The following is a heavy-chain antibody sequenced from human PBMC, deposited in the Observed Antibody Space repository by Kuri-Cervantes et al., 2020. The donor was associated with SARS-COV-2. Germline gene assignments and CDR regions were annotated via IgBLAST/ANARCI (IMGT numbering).Heavy chain of an antibody. V-gene: IGHV4-39*01. D-gene: IGHD1-26*01. Sequence: SETLSLTCTVSGGSISSSFYYWGWIRQPPGKGLEWIGSIYYSGSTYYIPSLKSQVTISVDTSKNQFSLKLSSVTAADTAVYYCARALPWDLRGNDAFDIWGQGTMVTVSS. CDR3: ARALPWDLRGNDAFDI. CDR2: IYYSGST. J-gene: IGHJ3*02. CDR1: GGSISSSFYY.